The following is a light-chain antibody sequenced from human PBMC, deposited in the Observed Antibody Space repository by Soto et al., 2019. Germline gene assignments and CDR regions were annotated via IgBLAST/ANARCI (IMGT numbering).Light chain of an antibody. CDR1: QSISDT. CDR3: QQYNNWPWT. CDR2: GAS. Sequence: EMVMTQAPATLSVSLGERATVSYMASQSISDTFAAYHQKPPQAPSLLIYGASNRATGFPPRFSSSGSCTTFTLTISSLQSEDVAVYYCQQYNNWPWTFGQGTKVDIK. V-gene: IGKV3-15*01. J-gene: IGKJ1*01.